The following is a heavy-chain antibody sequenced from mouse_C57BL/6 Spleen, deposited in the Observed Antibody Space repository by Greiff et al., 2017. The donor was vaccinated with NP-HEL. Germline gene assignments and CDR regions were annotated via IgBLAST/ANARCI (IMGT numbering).Heavy chain of an antibody. CDR2: IDPADGYT. Sequence: QVQLQQPGAELVKPGASVKLSCKASGYTFTSYWMQWVKQRPGQGLEWIGEIDPADGYTNYNQKFKGKATLTVDTSSSTAYMQLSSLTAEDSAVYDCARNWDDAMDYWGQGTSVTVSS. CDR1: GYTFTSYW. D-gene: IGHD4-1*01. J-gene: IGHJ4*01. CDR3: ARNWDDAMDY. V-gene: IGHV1-50*01.